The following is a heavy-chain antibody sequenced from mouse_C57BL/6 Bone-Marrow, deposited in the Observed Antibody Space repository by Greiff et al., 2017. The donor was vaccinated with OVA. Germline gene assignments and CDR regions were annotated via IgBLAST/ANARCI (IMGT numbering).Heavy chain of an antibody. CDR1: GYTFTSYG. V-gene: IGHV1-81*01. CDR3: ALYGNYPFAY. D-gene: IGHD2-1*01. Sequence: QVQLKESGAELARPGASVKLSCKASGYTFTSYGISWVKQRTGQGLEWIGEIYPRSGNTYYNEKFKGKATLTADKSSSTAYMELRSLTSEDSAVYYCALYGNYPFAYWGQGTLVTVSA. J-gene: IGHJ3*01. CDR2: IYPRSGNT.